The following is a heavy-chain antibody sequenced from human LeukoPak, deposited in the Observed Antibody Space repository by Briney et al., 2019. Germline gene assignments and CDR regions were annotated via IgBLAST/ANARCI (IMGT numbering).Heavy chain of an antibody. V-gene: IGHV4-38-2*02. J-gene: IGHJ3*02. Sequence: SETLSLTCTVSGYSISSGYYRGWIRQPPGKGLEWIGSIYHSGSTYYNPSLKSRVTISVDTSKNQFSLKLSSVTAADTAVYYCARESISNDAFDIWGQGTMVTVSS. CDR3: ARESISNDAFDI. CDR2: IYHSGST. CDR1: GYSISSGYY. D-gene: IGHD4-11*01.